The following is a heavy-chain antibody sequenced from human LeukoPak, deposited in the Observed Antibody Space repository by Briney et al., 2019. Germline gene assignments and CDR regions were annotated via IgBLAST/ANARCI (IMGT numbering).Heavy chain of an antibody. J-gene: IGHJ6*02. D-gene: IGHD6-13*01. CDR2: INHSGST. CDR3: ATAAAGTKYYYYYGMDV. V-gene: IGHV4-34*01. Sequence: PSETLSLTCAVYGGSFSGYYWSWIRQPPGKGLEWIGEINHSGSTNYNPSLKSRVTISVDTSKNQFSLKLSSVTAADTAVYYCATAAAGTKYYYYYGMDVWGQGTTVTVSS. CDR1: GGSFSGYY.